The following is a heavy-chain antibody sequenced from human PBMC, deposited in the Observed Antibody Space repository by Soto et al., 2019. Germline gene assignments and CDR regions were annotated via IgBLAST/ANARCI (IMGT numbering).Heavy chain of an antibody. Sequence: QVQLQESGPGLVKPSETLSLTCTVSGGSISSYYWSWIRQPPGKGLEWIGNIYYSGSTNYNPSLRRRVTIAVDPSKNHFSLKLSAVTAADTAVYYCASSNIAAAGFYYYGMDVWGRGTTVTVSS. CDR1: GGSISSYY. CDR3: ASSNIAAAGFYYYGMDV. CDR2: IYYSGST. J-gene: IGHJ6*02. D-gene: IGHD6-13*01. V-gene: IGHV4-59*01.